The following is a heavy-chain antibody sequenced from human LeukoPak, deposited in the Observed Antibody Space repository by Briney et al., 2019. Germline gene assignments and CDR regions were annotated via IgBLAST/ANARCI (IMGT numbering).Heavy chain of an antibody. CDR1: GYTFTSYD. Sequence: ASVKVSCKASGYTFTSYDINWVRQATGQGLEWMGWMNPNSGNTGYAQKFQGRVTITRNTSISTAYMELSSLRSEDTAVYYCARDSIVATIAADYWGQGTLVTVSS. D-gene: IGHD5-12*01. CDR2: MNPNSGNT. CDR3: ARDSIVATIAADY. V-gene: IGHV1-8*03. J-gene: IGHJ4*02.